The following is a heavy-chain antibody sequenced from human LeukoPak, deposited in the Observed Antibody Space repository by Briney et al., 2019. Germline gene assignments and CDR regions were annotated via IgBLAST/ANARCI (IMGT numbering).Heavy chain of an antibody. J-gene: IGHJ4*02. CDR1: GYTFTNYG. CDR3: ARDLVPTGGRPGSSDY. Sequence: GASVKVSCKASGYTFTNYGISWVRQAPGQGLEWMGLVSAYNGNTNYAENLQGTVTMTTDKSTSTAYMELRSLRSDDTAVYYCARDLVPTGGRPGSSDYWGQGTLVTVSS. V-gene: IGHV1-18*01. D-gene: IGHD2-15*01. CDR2: VSAYNGNT.